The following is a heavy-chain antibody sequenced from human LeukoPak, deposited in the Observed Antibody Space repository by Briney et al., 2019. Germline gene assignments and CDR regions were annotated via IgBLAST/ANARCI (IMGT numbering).Heavy chain of an antibody. J-gene: IGHJ4*02. Sequence: SETLSLTCAVYGGSFSGYYWSWIRQPPGKGLEWIGEINHSGSTNYNPSLKSRVTISVDTSKNQFSLKLSSVTAADTAVYYCARGPHYGSYWGQGTLVTVSS. CDR3: ARGPHYGSY. V-gene: IGHV4-34*01. CDR2: INHSGST. D-gene: IGHD3-10*01. CDR1: GGSFSGYY.